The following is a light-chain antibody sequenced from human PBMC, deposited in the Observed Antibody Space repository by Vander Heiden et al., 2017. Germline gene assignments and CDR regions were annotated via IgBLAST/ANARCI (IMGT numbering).Light chain of an antibody. CDR2: KAS. J-gene: IGKJ1*01. CDR3: QQHSTFPWT. CDR1: QNIQSW. Sequence: IQMTHSPSTLSADAGDRVTITCRASQNIQSWLAWYQQKPGEAPKLLIYKASNMESGVPSRFAGSGSGTDFTLTISSLQPDDFATYYCQQHSTFPWTFGDGTRVEVK. V-gene: IGKV1-5*01.